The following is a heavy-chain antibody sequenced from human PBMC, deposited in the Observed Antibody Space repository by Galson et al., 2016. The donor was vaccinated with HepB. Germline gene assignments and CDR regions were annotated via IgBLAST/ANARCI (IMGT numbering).Heavy chain of an antibody. Sequence: SLRLSCAASGFTFRTYDMHWVRQTTTKGLEWVAAIGTAGDTNYPDSVTGRFTISRENAKNSLYLQMNSLRAGDTAVYYCARGPYRRSAFYYGMDVWGQGTTVTVSS. D-gene: IGHD3-3*01. CDR3: ARGPYRRSAFYYGMDV. J-gene: IGHJ6*02. CDR2: IGTAGDT. V-gene: IGHV3-13*01. CDR1: GFTFRTYD.